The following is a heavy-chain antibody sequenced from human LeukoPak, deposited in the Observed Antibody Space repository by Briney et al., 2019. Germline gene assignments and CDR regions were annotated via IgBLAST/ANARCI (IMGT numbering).Heavy chain of an antibody. D-gene: IGHD3-10*01. J-gene: IGHJ4*01. V-gene: IGHV3-23*01. Sequence: GGSLRLSCAASGFTFSTYVMTWVRQAPGKGLEWVSAISASGGGTYYADSVKGRFTISRDNSRSTVFLQMSSLRPEDTAVYYCARAIGSGPGGHFDFWGRGILVPVSS. CDR2: ISASGGGT. CDR1: GFTFSTYV. CDR3: ARAIGSGPGGHFDF.